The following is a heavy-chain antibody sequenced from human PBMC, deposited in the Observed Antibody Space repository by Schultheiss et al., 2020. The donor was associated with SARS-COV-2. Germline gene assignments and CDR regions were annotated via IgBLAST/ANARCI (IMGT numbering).Heavy chain of an antibody. CDR1: GYTLTNYG. Sequence: ASVKVSCKASGYTLTNYGISWVRQAPRQGLEWMGWISPYSGNTRYAQNLQGRVTMTTDTSTSTAYMELRSLRSDDTAVYYCARDPYWDRTLPLRFFAFGSFDPWGQGTLVTVSS. CDR3: ARDPYWDRTLPLRFFAFGSFDP. CDR2: ISPYSGNT. D-gene: IGHD3-3*01. V-gene: IGHV1-18*04. J-gene: IGHJ5*02.